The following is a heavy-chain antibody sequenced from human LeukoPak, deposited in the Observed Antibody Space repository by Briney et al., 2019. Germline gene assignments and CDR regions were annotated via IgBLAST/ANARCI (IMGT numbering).Heavy chain of an antibody. CDR1: GGSISSYY. Sequence: SETLSLTCTVSGGSISSYYWSWIRQPAGKGLEWIGRIYTSGSPNYNPSLKSRVTMSVDTSKNQFSLKLSSVTAADTAVYYCARESVAIGTRWFDPWGQGTLVTVSS. J-gene: IGHJ5*02. V-gene: IGHV4-4*07. D-gene: IGHD6-13*01. CDR3: ARESVAIGTRWFDP. CDR2: IYTSGSP.